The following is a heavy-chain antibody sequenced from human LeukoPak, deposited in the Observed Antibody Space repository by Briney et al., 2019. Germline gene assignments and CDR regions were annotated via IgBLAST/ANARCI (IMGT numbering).Heavy chain of an antibody. Sequence: PSETLSLTCTVSGGSISSYYWSWIRQPPGKRLEWIGHIYTTGSTKHNPFLRSRVTISLDTSKNQFSLKLRSVPAAVTAVYYCARTPWHTNHDSGYGYYFDTWGQGALVTVSS. CDR2: IYTTGST. CDR1: GGSISSYY. D-gene: IGHD5-18*01. J-gene: IGHJ4*02. V-gene: IGHV4-4*09. CDR3: ARTPWHTNHDSGYGYYFDT.